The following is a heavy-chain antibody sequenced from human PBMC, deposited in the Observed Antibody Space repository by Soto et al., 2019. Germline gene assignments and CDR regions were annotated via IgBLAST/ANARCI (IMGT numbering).Heavy chain of an antibody. CDR2: IYYSGST. D-gene: IGHD2-2*01. J-gene: IGHJ4*02. Sequence: QVQLQESGPGLVKPSQTLSLTCTVSGGSISSGGYYWSWIRQHPGKGLEWIGYIYYSGSTYYNPSRKRRVTISVDTSKNQFSLKLSSVTAADTAVYYCARGRSSTSPYPIGYWGQGTLVTVSS. CDR1: GGSISSGGYY. V-gene: IGHV4-31*03. CDR3: ARGRSSTSPYPIGY.